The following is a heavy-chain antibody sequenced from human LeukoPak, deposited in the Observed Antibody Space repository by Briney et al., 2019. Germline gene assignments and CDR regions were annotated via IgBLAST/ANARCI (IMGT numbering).Heavy chain of an antibody. V-gene: IGHV7-4-1*02. CDR3: ARVSQLLYSDYYYYGMDV. CDR2: INTNTGNP. J-gene: IGHJ6*02. D-gene: IGHD2-2*02. Sequence: ASVKVSCKASGYTFTSYAMNWVRQAPGQGLEWMGWINTNTGNPTYAQGFTGRFVFSLDTSVSTACLQISSLKAEDTAVYYCARVSQLLYSDYYYYGMDVWGQGTTVTVSS. CDR1: GYTFTSYA.